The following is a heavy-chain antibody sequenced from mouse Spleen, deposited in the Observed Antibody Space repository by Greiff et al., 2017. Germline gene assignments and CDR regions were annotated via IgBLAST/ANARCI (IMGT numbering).Heavy chain of an antibody. V-gene: IGHV5-9-1*01. J-gene: IGHJ1*01. Sequence: EVKLMESGGGLVKPGGSLKLSCAASGFTFSSYAMSWVRQTPEKRLEWVATISSGGSYTYYPDSVKGRFTISRDNAKNTLYLQMSSLRSEDTAMYYCARRTTVGYWYFDVWGAGTTVTVSS. D-gene: IGHD1-1*01. CDR1: GFTFSSYA. CDR2: ISSGGSYT. CDR3: ARRTTVGYWYFDV.